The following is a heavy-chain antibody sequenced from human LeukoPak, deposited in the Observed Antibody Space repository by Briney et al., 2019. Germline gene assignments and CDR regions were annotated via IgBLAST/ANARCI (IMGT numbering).Heavy chain of an antibody. CDR1: GFTFSSYW. Sequence: GGPLRLSCAASGFTFSSYWMHWVRHAPGKGLVWVSRINSDGSSTSCADSVKGRFTISRDNAKNTLYLQMNTLRAEDTAVYYCARAVLDYGSGTIWFDHWGQGTLVTVSS. D-gene: IGHD3-10*01. V-gene: IGHV3-74*01. J-gene: IGHJ5*02. CDR2: INSDGSST. CDR3: ARAVLDYGSGTIWFDH.